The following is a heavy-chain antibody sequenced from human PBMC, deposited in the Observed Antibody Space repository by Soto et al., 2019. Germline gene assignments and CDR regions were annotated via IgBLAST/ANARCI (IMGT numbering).Heavy chain of an antibody. CDR3: AKLEYSSSYHY. Sequence: GGSLRLSCAASGFTFSRYAMSWVRQAPGKGLEWGSAISGSGGSTYYADSVKGRFTISRDNSKNTLYLQMNSLRAEDTAVYYCAKLEYSSSYHYWGQGALVTVSS. D-gene: IGHD6-6*01. CDR2: ISGSGGST. CDR1: GFTFSRYA. V-gene: IGHV3-23*01. J-gene: IGHJ4*02.